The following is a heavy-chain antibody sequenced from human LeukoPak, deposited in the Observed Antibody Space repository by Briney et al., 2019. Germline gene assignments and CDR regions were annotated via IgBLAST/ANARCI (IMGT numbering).Heavy chain of an antibody. CDR1: GGTFSSYT. D-gene: IGHD2-15*01. V-gene: IGHV1-69*02. Sequence: SVKVSCKASGGTFSSYTISWVRQAPGQGLEWMGRIIPILGIANYAQKFQGRVTITAGKSTSTAYMELSSLRSEDTAVYYCARSGYCSGGSCLPTQYWGQGTLVTVSS. CDR3: ARSGYCSGGSCLPTQY. J-gene: IGHJ4*02. CDR2: IIPILGIA.